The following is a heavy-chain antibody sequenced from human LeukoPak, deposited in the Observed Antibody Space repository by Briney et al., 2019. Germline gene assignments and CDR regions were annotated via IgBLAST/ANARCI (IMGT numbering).Heavy chain of an antibody. CDR3: AKEYCSNSICHSLDY. Sequence: GGSLRLSCAASGFTFSSSGMHWVRQAPGKGLEWVAVISYDGSNKYYADSVKGRFTFSRDNSKNTLYLQMNSLRAEDAAVYYCAKEYCSNSICHSLDYWGQGTLVTVSS. CDR1: GFTFSSSG. D-gene: IGHD2-8*01. CDR2: ISYDGSNK. J-gene: IGHJ4*02. V-gene: IGHV3-30*18.